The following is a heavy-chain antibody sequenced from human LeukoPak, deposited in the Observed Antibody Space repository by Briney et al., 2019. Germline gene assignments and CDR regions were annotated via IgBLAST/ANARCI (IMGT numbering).Heavy chain of an antibody. Sequence: PSETLSLTCTVSGGSISSSSYYWGWIRQPPGKGLEWIGSIYYSGSTYYNPSLKSRVTISVDTSKNQFSLKLSSVTAADTAVYYCARTAPPAGYYDSSGYPTENWGQGTLVTVSS. J-gene: IGHJ4*02. D-gene: IGHD3-22*01. CDR1: GGSISSSSYY. CDR3: ARTAPPAGYYDSSGYPTEN. V-gene: IGHV4-39*01. CDR2: IYYSGST.